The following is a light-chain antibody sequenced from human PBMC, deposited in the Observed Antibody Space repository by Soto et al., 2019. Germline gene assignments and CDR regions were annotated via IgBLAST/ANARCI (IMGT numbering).Light chain of an antibody. V-gene: IGKV1-39*01. CDR2: AAS. Sequence: DIQMTQSPSSLSASVGDRVTITCRASPTITTYLNWYQQKPGKAPKVLIYAASNLQSGVPSRFSGSGSGTDFTLTISALQPDDFATYYCQQSYSNPRTFGQGTKV. J-gene: IGKJ1*01. CDR1: PTITTY. CDR3: QQSYSNPRT.